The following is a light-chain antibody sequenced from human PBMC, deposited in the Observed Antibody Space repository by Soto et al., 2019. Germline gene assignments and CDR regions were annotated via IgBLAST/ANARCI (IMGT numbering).Light chain of an antibody. CDR2: GAS. Sequence: EIVMTQSPATLSVSPGERATLSCRASQSVSSSYLAWYQQKPGQAPRLLIYGASSRATGIPDRFSGSGSGTDFTLTISRLEPEDFAVYYCQQYGSSPPITLGQGTRLEI. J-gene: IGKJ5*01. V-gene: IGKV3-20*01. CDR1: QSVSSSY. CDR3: QQYGSSPPIT.